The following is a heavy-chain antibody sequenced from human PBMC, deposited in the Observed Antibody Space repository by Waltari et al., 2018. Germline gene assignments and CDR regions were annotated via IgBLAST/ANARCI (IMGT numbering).Heavy chain of an antibody. CDR2: INYDGSQK. Sequence: FSRYWVSWVRQIPGKGLEWVANINYDGSQKYYVDSVKGRFTIFRDNAKNSVYLQMNSLRVEDTAVYYCAKSRGFEYWGQGTLITVSS. J-gene: IGHJ4*02. D-gene: IGHD2-2*01. V-gene: IGHV3-7*01. CDR3: AKSRGFEY. CDR1: FSRYW.